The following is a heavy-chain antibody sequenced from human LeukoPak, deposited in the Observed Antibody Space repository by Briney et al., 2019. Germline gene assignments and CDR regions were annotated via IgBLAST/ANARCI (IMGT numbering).Heavy chain of an antibody. D-gene: IGHD3-10*01. Sequence: ASVKVSCKVSGYTLTELSMHWVRQAPGQGLEWMGGFDPEDGETIYAQKFQGRVTMTEDTSTDTAYMELSSLRSEDTAVYYCAGRAVVRSRSRDYYYYYGMDVWGKGTTVTVSS. CDR2: FDPEDGET. CDR1: GYTLTELS. V-gene: IGHV1-24*01. CDR3: AGRAVVRSRSRDYYYYYGMDV. J-gene: IGHJ6*04.